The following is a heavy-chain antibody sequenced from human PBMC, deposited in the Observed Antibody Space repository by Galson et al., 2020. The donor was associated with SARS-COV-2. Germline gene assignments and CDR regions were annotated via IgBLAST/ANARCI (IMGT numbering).Heavy chain of an antibody. CDR1: GFTFSRYA. CDR2: INGAGGTT. J-gene: IGHJ4*02. Sequence: GGSLRLSCVASGFTFSRYAMSWVRQAPGKGLEWVSSINGAGGTTYYADSVRGRFSISRDNSKNTLYVRMNSLRAEDTAVYYCAKDQGNDYGDQFDYWGQGTLVTVSS. D-gene: IGHD4-17*01. CDR3: AKDQGNDYGDQFDY. V-gene: IGHV3-23*01.